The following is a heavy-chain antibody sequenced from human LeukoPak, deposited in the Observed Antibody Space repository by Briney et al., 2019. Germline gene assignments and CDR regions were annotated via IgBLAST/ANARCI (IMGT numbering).Heavy chain of an antibody. V-gene: IGHV3-9*01. D-gene: IGHD2-2*02. CDR2: ISWNSGSI. Sequence: GGSLRLSCAASGFTFDDYAMHWVRQAPGKGLEWVSGISWNSGSIGYADSVKGRFTISRDNAKNSLYLQMNSLRAEDTAVFYCAKHHCSGNTCYRVFDYWGQGTLVTVSS. CDR1: GFTFDDYA. CDR3: AKHHCSGNTCYRVFDY. J-gene: IGHJ4*02.